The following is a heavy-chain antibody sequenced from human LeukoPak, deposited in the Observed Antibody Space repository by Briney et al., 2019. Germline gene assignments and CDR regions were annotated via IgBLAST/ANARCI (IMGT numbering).Heavy chain of an antibody. J-gene: IGHJ4*02. CDR2: IYDSGST. CDR3: ARRGQQGYSY. CDR1: GGSIRSSYYY. Sequence: SETLSLTCTVSGGSIRSSYYYWGWIRQPPGKGLEWIGSIYDSGSTYYNPSLKSRVTISVDTSKNQFSLKLSSVTAAVTAVYYCARRGQQGYSYWGQGTLVTVSS. D-gene: IGHD5-18*01. V-gene: IGHV4-39*07.